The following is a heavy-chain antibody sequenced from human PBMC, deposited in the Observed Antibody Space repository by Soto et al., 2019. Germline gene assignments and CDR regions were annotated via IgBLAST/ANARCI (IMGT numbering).Heavy chain of an antibody. Sequence: VQLQESGPGLVKPSETLSLTCSVSGGSISNDGGSWIWQPPGKGLEWIGYIYYNGNTNYNPSLKSRVTMSVDTSRNQISLKLTTVTAADTAVYYCTRANWYSEYWGQGTLVTVSS. CDR3: TRANWYSEY. V-gene: IGHV4-59*01. D-gene: IGHD7-27*01. CDR2: IYYNGNT. J-gene: IGHJ4*02. CDR1: GGSISNDG.